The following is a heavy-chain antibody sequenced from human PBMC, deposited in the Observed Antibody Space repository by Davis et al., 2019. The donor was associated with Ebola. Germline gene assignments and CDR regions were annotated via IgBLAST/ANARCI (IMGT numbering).Heavy chain of an antibody. V-gene: IGHV3-30*18. J-gene: IGHJ6*04. CDR2: ISYDGSNK. CDR1: GFTLHDYG. Sequence: PGGSLRLSCAASGFTLHDYGMDWVRQAPSKGLEWVALISYDGSNKDYADSVKGRFTISRDISKNTLFLQMNSLGAEDTAVYYCAKDLGSGIAFYGMDGWGKGTTVTVSS. D-gene: IGHD1-1*01. CDR3: AKDLGSGIAFYGMDG.